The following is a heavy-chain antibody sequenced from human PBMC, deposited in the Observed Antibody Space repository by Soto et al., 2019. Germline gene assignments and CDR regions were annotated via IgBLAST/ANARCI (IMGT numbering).Heavy chain of an antibody. CDR1: GHTFTSYG. J-gene: IGHJ2*01. D-gene: IGHD2-21*02. Sequence: QVQLVQSGAEVKKPGASVKVSCKASGHTFTSYGISWVRQAPGQGLEWMGWISAYNGNTNYAQKLQGRVTMTTDTSTSTAYMELRSLRSDDTAVYYCARLNSAYCGGDCYSPDWYFDLWGRGTLVTVSS. V-gene: IGHV1-18*01. CDR2: ISAYNGNT. CDR3: ARLNSAYCGGDCYSPDWYFDL.